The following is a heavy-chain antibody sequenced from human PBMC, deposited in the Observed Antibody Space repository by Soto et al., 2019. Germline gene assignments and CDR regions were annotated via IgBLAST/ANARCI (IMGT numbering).Heavy chain of an antibody. CDR2: ISAYNGNT. V-gene: IGHV1-18*01. CDR1: GYTFTSYG. Sequence: GSSVKVSCKASGYTFTSYGISWVRQAPGQGLEWMGWISAYNGNTNYAQKLQGRVTMTTDTSTSTAYMELRSLRSDDPAVYYCEREGQWLVISAFDIWGQGTMVTVSS. CDR3: EREGQWLVISAFDI. J-gene: IGHJ3*02. D-gene: IGHD6-19*01.